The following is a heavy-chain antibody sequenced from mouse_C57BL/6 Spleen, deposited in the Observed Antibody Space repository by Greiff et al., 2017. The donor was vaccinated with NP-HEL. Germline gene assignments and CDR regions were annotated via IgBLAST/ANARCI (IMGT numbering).Heavy chain of an antibody. V-gene: IGHV1-81*01. Sequence: VQLQQSGAELARPGASVKLSCKASGYTFTSYGISWVKQRTGQGLEWIGEIYPRSGNTYYNEKFKGKATLTADKSSSTAYMELRSLTSEDSAVYFWASPPYYGSSYTWFAYWGHGTLVTVSA. D-gene: IGHD1-1*01. CDR1: GYTFTSYG. J-gene: IGHJ3*01. CDR2: IYPRSGNT. CDR3: ASPPYYGSSYTWFAY.